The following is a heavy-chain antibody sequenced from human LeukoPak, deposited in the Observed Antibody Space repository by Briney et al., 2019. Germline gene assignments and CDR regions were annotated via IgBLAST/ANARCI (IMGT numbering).Heavy chain of an antibody. CDR3: ARESDIVVVPAALDY. Sequence: GGSLRLSCAASGFTFSSYSMNWVRQAPGKGLEWVPYISSSSSTIYYADSVKGRFTISRDNAKNSLYLQMNSLRAEDTAVYYCARESDIVVVPAALDYWGQGTLVTVSS. V-gene: IGHV3-48*01. CDR2: ISSSSSTI. J-gene: IGHJ4*02. D-gene: IGHD2-2*01. CDR1: GFTFSSYS.